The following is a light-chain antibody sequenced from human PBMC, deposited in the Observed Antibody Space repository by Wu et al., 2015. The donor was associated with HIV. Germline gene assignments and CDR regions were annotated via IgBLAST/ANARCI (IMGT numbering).Light chain of an antibody. V-gene: IGKV3-15*01. Sequence: KVLTQSPATLSASPGESATLFCRANQDIGRKLAWYQQKPGHAPRLLIHGASNRATGIPDRFSGSGSGTDFTLTISRLESEDFAVYFCQQYDSSLSYTFGQGTKLEIK. CDR2: GAS. J-gene: IGKJ2*01. CDR1: QDIGRK. CDR3: QQYDSSLSYT.